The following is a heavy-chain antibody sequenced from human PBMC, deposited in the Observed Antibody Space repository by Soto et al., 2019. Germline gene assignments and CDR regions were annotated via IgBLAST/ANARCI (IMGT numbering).Heavy chain of an antibody. CDR2: IYYSGST. J-gene: IGHJ4*02. V-gene: IGHV4-31*03. Sequence: QVQLQESGPGLVKPSQTLSLTCPVSGGSISSGGYYWSWIRQHPGKGLEWIGYIYYSGSTYYNPSLKSRITISVDSSRSGFSLKLSFVTAAETAVYYGASSRRGGTSFDYCGQGTLVTVST. CDR3: ASSRRGGTSFDY. D-gene: IGHD1-1*01. CDR1: GGSISSGGYY.